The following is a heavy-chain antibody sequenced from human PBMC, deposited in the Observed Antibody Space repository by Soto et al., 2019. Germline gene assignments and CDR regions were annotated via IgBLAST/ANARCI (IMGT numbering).Heavy chain of an antibody. Sequence: SETLSLTCTVSGGFMNKYYWSWIRQPPGKGLEWMGFIFYSGSTNYSPSLKSRVTISIDTSKNQFSLKLSSVTAADTAVYYCARAGNSYATGWFDPWGQGTLVTVSS. CDR1: GGFMNKYY. CDR2: IFYSGST. D-gene: IGHD5-18*01. J-gene: IGHJ5*02. CDR3: ARAGNSYATGWFDP. V-gene: IGHV4-59*01.